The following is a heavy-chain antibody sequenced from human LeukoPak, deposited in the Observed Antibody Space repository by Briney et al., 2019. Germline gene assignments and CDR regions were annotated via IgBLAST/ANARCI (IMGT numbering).Heavy chain of an antibody. V-gene: IGHV1-69*13. CDR1: GGTFSSYA. CDR2: IIPIFGTA. D-gene: IGHD3-3*01. CDR3: ARVPAWSGSYYYYYMDV. J-gene: IGHJ6*03. Sequence: GASVKVSCKASGGTFSSYAISWVRQAPGQGLEWMGGIIPIFGTANYAQKFQGRVTITAVESTSTAYMELSSLRSEDTAVYYCARVPAWSGSYYYYYMDVWGKGTTVTVSS.